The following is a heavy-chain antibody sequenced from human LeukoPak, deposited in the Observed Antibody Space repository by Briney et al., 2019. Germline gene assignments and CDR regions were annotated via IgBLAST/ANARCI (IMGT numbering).Heavy chain of an antibody. Sequence: GESLKISCKGSGYSFTSYWIGWVRQMPGKGLEWMGIIYPGDSDTRYSPSFQGQVTVSADKSISTAYLQWSSLKASDTAMYYCARHPIAAAGTNWFDPWGQGTLVTVSS. CDR3: ARHPIAAAGTNWFDP. D-gene: IGHD6-13*01. CDR1: GYSFTSYW. CDR2: IYPGDSDT. V-gene: IGHV5-51*01. J-gene: IGHJ5*02.